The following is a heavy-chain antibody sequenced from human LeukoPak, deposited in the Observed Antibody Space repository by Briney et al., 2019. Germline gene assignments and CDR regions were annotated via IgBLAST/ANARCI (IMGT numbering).Heavy chain of an antibody. CDR2: IKPDGSEK. CDR1: GFTFSAYW. Sequence: GGSLRLSCVVSGFTFSAYWMTWVRQAPGKGLEWVANIKPDGSEKYYVDSVRGRFTISRDNTKNSLYLQMNSLRAEDTAVYYCAKAKNDYLGQGTLVT. V-gene: IGHV3-7*01. CDR3: AKAKNDY. J-gene: IGHJ4*01.